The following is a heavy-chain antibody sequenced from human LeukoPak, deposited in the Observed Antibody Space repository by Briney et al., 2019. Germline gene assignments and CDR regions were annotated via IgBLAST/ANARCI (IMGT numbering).Heavy chain of an antibody. CDR2: IKQDGSQK. CDR3: ARATMIVPLFDY. D-gene: IGHD3-22*01. Sequence: PGGSLRLSCAASGLTFSSYWMSWVRQAPGKGLEWVANIKQDGSQKYYVDSVRGRFTISRDNAKNSLYLQMNSLRVEDTAVYYCARATMIVPLFDYWGQGTLVTVSS. V-gene: IGHV3-7*03. J-gene: IGHJ4*02. CDR1: GLTFSSYW.